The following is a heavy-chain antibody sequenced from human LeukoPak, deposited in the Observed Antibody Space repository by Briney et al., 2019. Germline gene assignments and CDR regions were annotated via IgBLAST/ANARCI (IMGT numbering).Heavy chain of an antibody. CDR2: INHSGST. V-gene: IGHV4-34*01. CDR1: GGSFSGYY. D-gene: IGHD2-15*01. CDR3: ARGVVVVVADYYYYYMDV. Sequence: SETLSLTCAVYGGSFSGYYWSWIRQPPGKGLEWIGEINHSGSTNYNPSLKSRVTISVDTSKNQFSLKLSSVTAADTAVYYCARGVVVVVADYYYYYMDVWGKGTTVTISS. J-gene: IGHJ6*03.